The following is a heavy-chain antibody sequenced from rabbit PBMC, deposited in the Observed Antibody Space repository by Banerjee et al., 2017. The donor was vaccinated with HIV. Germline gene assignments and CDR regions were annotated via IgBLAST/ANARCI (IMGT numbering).Heavy chain of an antibody. J-gene: IGHJ4*01. V-gene: IGHV1S45*01. CDR3: ARDSAGREDFNL. CDR1: GIDFSSYYY. Sequence: QQQLEESGGGLVKPGGTLTLTCTASGIDFSSYYYMCWVRQAPGKGLEWIACIYAGSSGRTYYASWAKGRFTISKTSSTTVTLQMTSLTAADTATYFCARDSAGREDFNLWGPGTLVTVS. D-gene: IGHD4-2*01. CDR2: IYAGSSGRT.